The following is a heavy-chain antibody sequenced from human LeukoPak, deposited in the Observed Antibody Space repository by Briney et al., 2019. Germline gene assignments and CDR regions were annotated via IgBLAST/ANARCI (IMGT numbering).Heavy chain of an antibody. J-gene: IGHJ4*02. D-gene: IGHD6-19*01. CDR2: IATDGGVK. CDR1: AFTFSDHG. Sequence: GGSLALSCVASAFTFSDHGMDWVRQAPGKGLEGVAVIATDGGVKLYADSVKGRFTLSRDNSKNTLYLQMNSLSVEDTAVYYCAREATWGQWYFDHWGQGTPVTVSS. V-gene: IGHV3-30*03. CDR3: AREATWGQWYFDH.